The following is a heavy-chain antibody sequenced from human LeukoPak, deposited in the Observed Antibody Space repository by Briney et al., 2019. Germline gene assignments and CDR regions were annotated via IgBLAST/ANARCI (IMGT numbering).Heavy chain of an antibody. J-gene: IGHJ4*02. CDR1: GYTFTSYF. CDR2: INPGAGST. D-gene: IGHD1-26*01. Sequence: ASVKVSCKASGYTFTSYFIHWVRQTPGQGLEWRGIINPGAGSTTYAQKFQGKVTMTRDTSTSTVYMELSSLRSEDTAVYYCARDLGSKKCFEYWGQGTLVTVSS. CDR3: ARDLGSKKCFEY. V-gene: IGHV1-46*01.